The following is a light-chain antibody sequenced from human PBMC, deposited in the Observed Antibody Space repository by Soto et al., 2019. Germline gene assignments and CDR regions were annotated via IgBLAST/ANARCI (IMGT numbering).Light chain of an antibody. CDR2: DAS. CDR3: QQYHSLPIT. V-gene: IGKV1-33*01. CDR1: RSIGNY. Sequence: DIQMTQSPSSLSVSVGDRVTITCQASRSIGNYLNWYQQKPGKAPKLLINDASSLEMGVPSRFSGSGSGTDFSVTISSLQPEDIATYYCQQYHSLPITFGQGTRLDI. J-gene: IGKJ5*01.